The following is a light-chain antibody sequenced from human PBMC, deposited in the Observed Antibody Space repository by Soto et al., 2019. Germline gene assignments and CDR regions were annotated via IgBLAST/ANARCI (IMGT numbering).Light chain of an antibody. CDR2: EVN. V-gene: IGLV2-23*02. CDR3: YSYAGSGTLV. Sequence: QSALTQPASVSGSPGQSIAISCIGTSSDVGNYNLVSWYQHHPGKAPKLVIYEVNKRPSGISDRFSGSKSGNTASLSISGLQAEDEADYYCYSYAGSGTLVFGGGTKVTVL. CDR1: SSDVGNYNL. J-gene: IGLJ3*02.